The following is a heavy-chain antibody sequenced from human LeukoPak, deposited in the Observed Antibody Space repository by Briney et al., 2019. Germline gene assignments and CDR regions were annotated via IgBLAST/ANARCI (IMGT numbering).Heavy chain of an antibody. V-gene: IGHV4-34*01. CDR3: ARGGKIVLMVYAKAFDI. Sequence: KSSETLSLTCAVYGGSFSGYYWSWIRQPPGKGLEWLGEINHSGSTNYNPSLKSRVTISVDTSKNQFSLKLSSVTAADTAVYYCARGGKIVLMVYAKAFDIWGQGTMVTVSS. J-gene: IGHJ3*02. CDR2: INHSGST. D-gene: IGHD2-8*01. CDR1: GGSFSGYY.